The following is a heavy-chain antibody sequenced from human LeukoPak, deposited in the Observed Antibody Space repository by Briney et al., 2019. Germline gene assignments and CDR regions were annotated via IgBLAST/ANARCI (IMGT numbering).Heavy chain of an antibody. CDR2: IYYSGST. J-gene: IGHJ5*02. D-gene: IGHD1-14*01. CDR1: GGSISSSSYY. CDR3: ARVLTGKGFDP. Sequence: SETLSLTCTVSGGSISSSSYYWGWIRQPPGKGLEWIGSIYYSGSTYYNPSLKSRVTISVDTSKNQFSLKLSSVTAADTAVYYCARVLTGKGFDPWGQGTLVTVSS. V-gene: IGHV4-39*07.